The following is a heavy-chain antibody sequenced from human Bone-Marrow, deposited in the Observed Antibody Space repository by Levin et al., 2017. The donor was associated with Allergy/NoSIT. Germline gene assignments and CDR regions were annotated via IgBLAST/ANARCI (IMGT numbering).Heavy chain of an antibody. CDR1: GFTFSSYA. Sequence: GESLKISCAASGFTFSSYAMHWVRQAPGKGLEWVAVISYDGSNKYYADSVKGRFTISRDNSKNTLYLQMNSLRAEDTAVYYCARDPMDIVVVVAATRDIAVYYYYYGMDVWGQGTTVTVSS. J-gene: IGHJ6*02. V-gene: IGHV3-30-3*01. CDR2: ISYDGSNK. D-gene: IGHD2-15*01. CDR3: ARDPMDIVVVVAATRDIAVYYYYYGMDV.